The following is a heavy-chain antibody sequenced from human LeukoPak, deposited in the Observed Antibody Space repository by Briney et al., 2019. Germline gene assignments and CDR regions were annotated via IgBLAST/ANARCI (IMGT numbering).Heavy chain of an antibody. Sequence: KSGRSLRLSCTASGFTFGDYAMSWFRQAPGKGLEWVGFIRSKAYGGTTEYAASVKGRFTISRDDSKSIAYLQMNSLKTEDTAVYHCTSDPPTIFGVVYYYYYYMDVWGKGTTVTVSS. J-gene: IGHJ6*03. D-gene: IGHD3-3*01. CDR3: TSDPPTIFGVVYYYYYYMDV. CDR2: IRSKAYGGTT. V-gene: IGHV3-49*05. CDR1: GFTFGDYA.